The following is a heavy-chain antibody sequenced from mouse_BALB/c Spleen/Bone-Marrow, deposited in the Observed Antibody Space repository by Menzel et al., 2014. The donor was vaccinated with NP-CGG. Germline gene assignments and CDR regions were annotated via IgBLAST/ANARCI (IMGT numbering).Heavy chain of an antibody. D-gene: IGHD1-1*01. V-gene: IGHV5-9-4*01. J-gene: IGHJ4*01. CDR2: ISSGGSYT. CDR3: ARDHYVYYTMDC. CDR1: GFTFSSYA. Sequence: EVNVVESGGGLVKPGGSLKLSCAASGFTFSSYAMSWVRQSPEKRLEWVAEISSGGSYTYYPDTVTGRFTISRDNAKNTLYLEMSSLRSEDTAMYYCARDHYVYYTMDCWAQGTSFPFSS.